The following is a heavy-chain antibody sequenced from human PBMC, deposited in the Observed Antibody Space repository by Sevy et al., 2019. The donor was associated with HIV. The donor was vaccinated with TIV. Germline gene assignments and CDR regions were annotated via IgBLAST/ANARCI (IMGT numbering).Heavy chain of an antibody. D-gene: IGHD6-6*01. Sequence: ASVKVSCKASGGTFSSYAISWVRQAPGQGLEWMGGIIPIFGTANYAQKFQGRVTITADESTSTAYMELSSLRSEDTAVYYCARVKTVYISSSGYYYYGMDVWGQGTTVTVSS. J-gene: IGHJ6*02. CDR1: GGTFSSYA. CDR3: ARVKTVYISSSGYYYYGMDV. V-gene: IGHV1-69*13. CDR2: IIPIFGTA.